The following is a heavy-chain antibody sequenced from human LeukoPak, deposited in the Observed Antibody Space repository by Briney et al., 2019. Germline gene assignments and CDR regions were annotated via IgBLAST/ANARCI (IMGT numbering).Heavy chain of an antibody. J-gene: IGHJ4*02. V-gene: IGHV4-59*01. D-gene: IGHD5-24*01. CDR3: ARGDGYGFFDY. CDR1: GGSISSYY. Sequence: SETLSLTCSVSGGSISSYYWSWIRQPPGKGLEWIGYIYYSGSTKYSPSLKSRVTISVDTSKNQFSLKLSSVTAADTAVYYYARGDGYGFFDYWGQGTLVTVSS. CDR2: IYYSGST.